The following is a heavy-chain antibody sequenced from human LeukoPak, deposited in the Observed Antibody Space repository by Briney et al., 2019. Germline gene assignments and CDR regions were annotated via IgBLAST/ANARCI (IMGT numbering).Heavy chain of an antibody. D-gene: IGHD1-26*01. Sequence: GASVKVSCTASGGTFSSYAISWVRQAPGQGLEWMGGILPIFRTANYAQTLQGRVTITADESTNTAYMELSSLRSEDTAVYYCAREKATGEMTHFDYWGQGTLVTVSS. CDR2: ILPIFRTA. CDR1: GGTFSSYA. J-gene: IGHJ4*02. CDR3: AREKATGEMTHFDY. V-gene: IGHV1-69*01.